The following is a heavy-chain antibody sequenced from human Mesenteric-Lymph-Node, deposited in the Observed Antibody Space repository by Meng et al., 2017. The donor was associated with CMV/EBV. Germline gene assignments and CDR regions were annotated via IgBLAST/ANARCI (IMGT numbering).Heavy chain of an antibody. J-gene: IGHJ4*02. CDR1: GYTFTGYY. D-gene: IGHD3-3*01. Sequence: ASVKVSCKASGYTFTGYYMHWVRQATGQGLEWMGWINPNSGGTNYAQKFQGRVTMTRDTSISTAYMELSRLRSDDTAVYYCARGKRYYDFWSGYSHFDYWGQGTLVTVSS. V-gene: IGHV1-2*02. CDR2: INPNSGGT. CDR3: ARGKRYYDFWSGYSHFDY.